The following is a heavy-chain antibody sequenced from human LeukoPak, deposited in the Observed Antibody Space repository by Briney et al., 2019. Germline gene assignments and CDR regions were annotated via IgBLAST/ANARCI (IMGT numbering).Heavy chain of an antibody. D-gene: IGHD5-12*01. Sequence: GESLKISCKGSGYTFTNYWIGWVRQMSGKRLEWMGRIDPSDSYTNYNPSFRGHITISADKSSSTAYLHWSSLKASDTAMYFCARQYSGYDYYFDYWGQGILVTVSS. CDR1: GYTFTNYW. V-gene: IGHV5-10-1*01. J-gene: IGHJ4*02. CDR3: ARQYSGYDYYFDY. CDR2: IDPSDSYT.